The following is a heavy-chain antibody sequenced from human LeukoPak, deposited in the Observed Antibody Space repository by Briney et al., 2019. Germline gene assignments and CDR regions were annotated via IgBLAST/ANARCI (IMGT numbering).Heavy chain of an antibody. CDR1: GYTFTSYD. CDR3: ARGFGDRGDWFDP. CDR2: MNPNSGNT. J-gene: IGHJ5*02. V-gene: IGHV1-8*01. Sequence: GASVKVSCKASGYTFTSYDINWVRQANGQGLEWMGWMNPNSGNTGYIQKFQGRVTMTRNTSISTAYMELSSLRSEDTAVYYCARGFGDRGDWFDPWGQGTLVTVSS. D-gene: IGHD3-3*01.